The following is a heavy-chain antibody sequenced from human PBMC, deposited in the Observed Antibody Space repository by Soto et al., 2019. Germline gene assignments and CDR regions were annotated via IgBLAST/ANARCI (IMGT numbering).Heavy chain of an antibody. Sequence: GGSLRLSCAASGFTFSSYSMDWVRQAPGKGLEWVSYISSSSSTIYYADSVKGRFTISRDNAKNSLYLQMNSLRDEDTAVYYCARKPTMNTVTNYYYYGMDVWGQGTTVTVS. CDR3: ARKPTMNTVTNYYYYGMDV. J-gene: IGHJ6*02. CDR2: ISSSSSTI. D-gene: IGHD4-4*01. CDR1: GFTFSSYS. V-gene: IGHV3-48*02.